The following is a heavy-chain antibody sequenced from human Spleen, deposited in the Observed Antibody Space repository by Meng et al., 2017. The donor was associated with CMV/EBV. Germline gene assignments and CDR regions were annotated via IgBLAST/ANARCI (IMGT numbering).Heavy chain of an antibody. V-gene: IGHV4-61*01. J-gene: IGHJ4*02. CDR3: ARQSIAAREGFDY. D-gene: IGHD6-6*01. Sequence: SETLSLTCTVSGGSVSSGSYYWSWIRQPPGKGLEWIGYIYYSGSTNYNPSLKSRVTISVDTSKNQFSLKLSSVTAADTAVYYCARQSIAAREGFDYWGQGTLVTVSS. CDR1: GGSVSSGSYY. CDR2: IYYSGST.